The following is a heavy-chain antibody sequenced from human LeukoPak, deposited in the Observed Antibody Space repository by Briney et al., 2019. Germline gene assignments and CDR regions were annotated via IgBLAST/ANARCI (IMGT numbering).Heavy chain of an antibody. CDR3: ARVQGSSGPGIFEY. Sequence: SLRLSCAASGFTFSNYWMSWVRQAPGKGLEWVANIKQDGSEKFYVDSVKGRLTISRDNAKNSLYLQMNSLRVEDTAVYYCARVQGSSGPGIFEYWGQGTLVTVSS. D-gene: IGHD6-19*01. CDR2: IKQDGSEK. J-gene: IGHJ4*02. CDR1: GFTFSNYW. V-gene: IGHV3-7*01.